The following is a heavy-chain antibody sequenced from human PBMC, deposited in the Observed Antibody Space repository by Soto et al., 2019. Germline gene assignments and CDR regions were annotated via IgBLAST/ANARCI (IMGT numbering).Heavy chain of an antibody. D-gene: IGHD4-17*01. Sequence: EVQLVESGGAVVRPGGSLRLACAVSGFSLDEYGMSWVRQAPGKGLEWVSGMHRNGNSTGYEDSVKGRFTISRDDAKNSLYLQMNSLRAEDTAFYYCARDHRWGYEYGDYGDSWGHGTLVTVSS. V-gene: IGHV3-20*04. CDR1: GFSLDEYG. CDR2: MHRNGNST. J-gene: IGHJ5*01. CDR3: ARDHRWGYEYGDYGDS.